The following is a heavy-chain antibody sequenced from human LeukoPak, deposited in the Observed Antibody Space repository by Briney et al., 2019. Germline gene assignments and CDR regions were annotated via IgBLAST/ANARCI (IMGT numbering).Heavy chain of an antibody. CDR2: ISYDGSNK. J-gene: IGHJ6*02. CDR1: GFTVSSYA. V-gene: IGHV3-30-3*01. Sequence: GGSLRLSCAASGFTVSSYAMHWVRQAPGKGLEWVAVISYDGSNKYYADSVKGRFTISRDNSKNTLYLQMNSLRAEDTAVYYCARDRVYHYGMDVWGQGTTVTVSS. CDR3: ARDRVYHYGMDV. D-gene: IGHD3-10*01.